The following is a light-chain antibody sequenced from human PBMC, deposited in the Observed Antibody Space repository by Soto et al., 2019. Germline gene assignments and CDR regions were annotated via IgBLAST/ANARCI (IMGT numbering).Light chain of an antibody. CDR1: SSDVGAYNS. Sequence: HSALTQPASVSGSPGQSITISCTGTSSDVGAYNSVSWYQQHPGKAPQLMIYEVSNRPSGVSNRFSGSKSGNTASLTISGLQAEDETDYYCSSYTSTSAWVFGGGTKVTVL. V-gene: IGLV2-14*01. CDR2: EVS. CDR3: SSYTSTSAWV. J-gene: IGLJ3*02.